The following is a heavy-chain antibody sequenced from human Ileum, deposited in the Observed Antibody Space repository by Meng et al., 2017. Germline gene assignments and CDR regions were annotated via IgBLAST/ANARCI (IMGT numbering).Heavy chain of an antibody. Sequence: QARLTESGPGLVEPLGPLSLTCTVSGASIIGVNWWTWVRQTPGKGLEWIGEIHHSGSTNSIPSLKSRVTLSVDKSKNQFSLSMTSVTAADTAVYYCARGTGDIRVGFDYWGQGTLVTVSS. CDR1: GASIIGVNW. CDR2: IHHSGST. D-gene: IGHD7-27*01. J-gene: IGHJ4*02. CDR3: ARGTGDIRVGFDY. V-gene: IGHV4-4*02.